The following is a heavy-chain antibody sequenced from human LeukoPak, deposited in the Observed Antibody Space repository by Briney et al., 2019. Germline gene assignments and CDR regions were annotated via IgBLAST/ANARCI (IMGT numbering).Heavy chain of an antibody. CDR1: GGSFNSYA. CDR3: GSREYGSSNYYLYDFDY. CDR2: IIPILDIA. J-gene: IGHJ4*02. D-gene: IGHD3-22*01. V-gene: IGHV1-69*04. Sequence: VASVTVSCTCSGGSFNSYAFSWVRQAPGQGLEWKGRIIPILDIANYEQNSQGRVTITADKSTSTDYMEVSSLRSADTAVVYCGSREYGSSNYYLYDFDYWGQGTMVTVSS.